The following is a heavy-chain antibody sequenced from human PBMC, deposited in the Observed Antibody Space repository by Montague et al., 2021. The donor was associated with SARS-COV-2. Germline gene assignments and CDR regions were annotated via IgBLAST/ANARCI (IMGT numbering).Heavy chain of an antibody. Sequence: SMRLSCSASGFTFSSYAMSWVRQAPGKGLEWVSTIGISDGNTYYXDSVKGRFTISRDKSKNTLYLQMNSLRAEDTAVYYCAKDRQLVGDDAFDIWGQGTMVTVSS. CDR1: GFTFSSYA. J-gene: IGHJ3*02. CDR2: IGISDGNT. V-gene: IGHV3-23*01. CDR3: AKDRQLVGDDAFDI. D-gene: IGHD6-13*01.